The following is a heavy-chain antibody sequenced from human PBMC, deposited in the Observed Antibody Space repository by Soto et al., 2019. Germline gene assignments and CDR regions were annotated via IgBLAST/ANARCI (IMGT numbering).Heavy chain of an antibody. CDR2: IYYSEST. CDR3: ARSGMVRGATLDY. J-gene: IGHJ4*02. V-gene: IGHV4-31*03. CDR1: GGSISSGGHY. D-gene: IGHD3-10*01. Sequence: QVQLQESGPGLVKPSQTLSLTCTVSGGSISSGGHYWSWIRQHPGKGLEWIGSIYYSESTYYNPSLKSRLTISVETSKNQFSWKLSSVTAADTAVYYCARSGMVRGATLDYWGQGTLVTVSS.